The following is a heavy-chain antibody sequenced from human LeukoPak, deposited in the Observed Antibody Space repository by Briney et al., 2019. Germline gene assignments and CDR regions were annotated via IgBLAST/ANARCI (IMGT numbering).Heavy chain of an antibody. J-gene: IGHJ4*02. D-gene: IGHD6-13*01. CDR3: ATGPGMMYSSSWSY. CDR1: GYTLTELS. CDR2: FDPEDGET. V-gene: IGHV1-24*01. Sequence: ASVKVSCKVSGYTLTELSMHWVRQAPGKGIEWMGGFDPEDGETIYAQKFQGRVTMTEDTSTDTAYMELSSLRSEDTAVYYCATGPGMMYSSSWSYWGQGTLVTVSS.